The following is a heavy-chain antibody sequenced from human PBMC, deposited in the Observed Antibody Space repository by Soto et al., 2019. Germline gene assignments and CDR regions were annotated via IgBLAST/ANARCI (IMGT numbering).Heavy chain of an antibody. D-gene: IGHD2-2*01. J-gene: IGHJ5*02. V-gene: IGHV3-23*01. Sequence: PGGSLGLSCAASGFTFSSYAMSWVRQAPGKGLEWVSAISGSGGSTYYADSVKGRFTISRDNSKNTLYLQMNSLRAEDTAVYYCANQNVVVLTDWFDPWGKGTLVTVSS. CDR1: GFTFSSYA. CDR3: ANQNVVVLTDWFDP. CDR2: ISGSGGST.